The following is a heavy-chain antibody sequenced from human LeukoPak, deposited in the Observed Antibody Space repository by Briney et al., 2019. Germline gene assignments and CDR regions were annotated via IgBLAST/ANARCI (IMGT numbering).Heavy chain of an antibody. D-gene: IGHD3-16*02. CDR3: ARAQNDYVWGSYRYEFYYFDY. Sequence: SETLSLTCTVSGGSISSYYWSWIRQPAGKGLEWIGRIYTSGSTNYNPSLKSRVTMSVDTSKNQFSLKLSSVTAADTAVYYCARAQNDYVWGSYRYEFYYFDYWGQGTLVTVSS. CDR2: IYTSGST. J-gene: IGHJ4*02. CDR1: GGSISSYY. V-gene: IGHV4-4*07.